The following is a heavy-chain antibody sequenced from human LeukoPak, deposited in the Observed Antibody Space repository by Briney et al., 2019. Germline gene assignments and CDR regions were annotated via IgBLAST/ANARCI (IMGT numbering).Heavy chain of an antibody. Sequence: PGGSLRLSCAASGFTFSNYAMHWVRQAPDKGLEWVTFLQKDGSDIHYADSVEGRFTISRDNSKNTLYLQMNSLRAEDTAVYYCAKDLTIFGVVIEGYFDYWGQGTLVTVSS. CDR2: LQKDGSDI. D-gene: IGHD3-3*01. CDR1: GFTFSNYA. J-gene: IGHJ4*02. CDR3: AKDLTIFGVVIEGYFDY. V-gene: IGHV3-30*02.